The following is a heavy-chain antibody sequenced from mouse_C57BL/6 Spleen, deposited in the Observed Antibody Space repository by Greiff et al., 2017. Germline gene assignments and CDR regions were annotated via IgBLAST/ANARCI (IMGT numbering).Heavy chain of an antibody. V-gene: IGHV1-64*01. CDR1: GYTFTSYW. D-gene: IGHD4-1*01. CDR2: IHPNSGST. CDR3: ARDGDWAHFGC. J-gene: IGHJ2*01. Sequence: VQLQQPGAELVKPGASVKLSCKASGYTFTSYWMHWVKQRPGQGLEWIGMIHPNSGSTNYNEKFKSKATLTVDKSSSTAYMQLSSLTSEDSAVYYCARDGDWAHFGCWGQGATLTVAS.